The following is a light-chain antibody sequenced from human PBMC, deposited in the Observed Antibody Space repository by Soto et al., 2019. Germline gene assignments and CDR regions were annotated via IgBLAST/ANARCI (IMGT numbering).Light chain of an antibody. Sequence: QSALTQPASVSGSLGQSITISCSGTSSDVGAYNYVSWYQQYPGKAPKLMIYHVTDWPSGVSNRFSGSKSGNTASLTISGLQAEDEADYYCCSYTTSNTFVFGTGTKVTV. CDR3: CSYTTSNTFV. V-gene: IGLV2-14*01. CDR2: HVT. CDR1: SSDVGAYNY. J-gene: IGLJ1*01.